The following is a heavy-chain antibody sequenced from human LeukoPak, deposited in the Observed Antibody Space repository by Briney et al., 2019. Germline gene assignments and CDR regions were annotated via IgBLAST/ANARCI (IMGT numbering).Heavy chain of an antibody. V-gene: IGHV3-30*18. CDR3: AKGLGSSETDAFDI. J-gene: IGHJ3*02. D-gene: IGHD2-15*01. Sequence: GRSLRLSCAASGFTFSSYGMHWVRQAPGKGLEWVAVISYDGSNKYYADSVKGRFTISRDNSKNTLYLQMNSLRAEDTAVYYCAKGLGSSETDAFDIWGQGTMVTVSS. CDR1: GFTFSSYG. CDR2: ISYDGSNK.